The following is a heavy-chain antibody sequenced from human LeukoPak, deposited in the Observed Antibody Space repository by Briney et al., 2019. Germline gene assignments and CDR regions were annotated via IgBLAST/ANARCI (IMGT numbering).Heavy chain of an antibody. CDR1: GGTFSSYA. D-gene: IGHD2-2*01. CDR2: IIPIFGTA. J-gene: IGHJ6*03. Sequence: SVKVSCKASGGTFSSYAISWVRQAPGQGLEWMGVIIPIFGTANYAQKFQGRVTVTADESTSTAYMELSSLRSEDTAVYYCARDRDSTSGSGRDYYYYYMDVWGKGTTVTVSS. CDR3: ARDRDSTSGSGRDYYYYYMDV. V-gene: IGHV1-69*01.